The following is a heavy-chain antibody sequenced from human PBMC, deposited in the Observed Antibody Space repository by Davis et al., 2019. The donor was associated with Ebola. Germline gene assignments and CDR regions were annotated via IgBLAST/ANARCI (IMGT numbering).Heavy chain of an antibody. V-gene: IGHV4-59*12. CDR3: ARGSTVTTGYYYYGMDV. J-gene: IGHJ6*02. CDR2: IYYSGST. D-gene: IGHD4-17*01. CDR1: GGSISSYY. Sequence: MPSETLSLTCTVSGGSISSYYWSWIRQPPGKGLEWIGYIYYSGSTNYNPSLKSRVTISVDTSKNQFSLKLSSVTAADTAVYYCARGSTVTTGYYYYGMDVWGQGTTVTVSS.